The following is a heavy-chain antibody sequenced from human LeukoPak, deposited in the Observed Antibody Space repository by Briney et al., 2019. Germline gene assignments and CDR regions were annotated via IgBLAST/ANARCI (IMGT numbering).Heavy chain of an antibody. J-gene: IGHJ4*02. Sequence: GGSLRLSCAASGFTFSSYSMNWVRQAPGKGLEWVSTISGGGGSTFYADSARGRLTISRDNSKNTLYLQVNSLRAEDTAVYYCAKDYSGSYYYFDYWGQGTLVTVSS. CDR3: AKDYSGSYYYFDY. CDR1: GFTFSSYS. V-gene: IGHV3-23*01. CDR2: ISGGGGST. D-gene: IGHD1-26*01.